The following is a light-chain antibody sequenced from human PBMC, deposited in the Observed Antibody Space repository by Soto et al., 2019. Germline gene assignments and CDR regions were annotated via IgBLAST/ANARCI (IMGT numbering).Light chain of an antibody. V-gene: IGKV3-11*01. Sequence: EIVLTQSPGTLSLSPGERATLSCRASQSVSSYLAWYQQKPGQAPRLLIYDASNRATGIPARFSGSGSGTDFTLTISSLEPEDFAVYYCQQRSNWPRTCGQGTKGDIK. J-gene: IGKJ1*01. CDR1: QSVSSY. CDR3: QQRSNWPRT. CDR2: DAS.